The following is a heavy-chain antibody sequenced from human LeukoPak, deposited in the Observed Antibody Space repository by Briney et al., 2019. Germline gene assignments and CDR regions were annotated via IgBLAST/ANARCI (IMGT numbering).Heavy chain of an antibody. CDR2: TYHMSKWFH. Sequence: SQTLSLTCALPGDTVSGNSGAWLWIRQSPSRGLEWLGRTYHMSKWFHEYAVSVKGRIIISPDTANNQFSLHLSSVTADDTGVYYCARALERYYFDFWGQGTLVTVSS. CDR3: ARALERYYFDF. V-gene: IGHV6-1*01. CDR1: GDTVSGNSGA. D-gene: IGHD1-1*01. J-gene: IGHJ4*02.